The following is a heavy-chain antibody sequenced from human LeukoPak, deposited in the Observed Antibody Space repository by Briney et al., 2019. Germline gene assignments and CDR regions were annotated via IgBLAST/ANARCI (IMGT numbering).Heavy chain of an antibody. CDR3: VRSTGWYAFS. CDR2: TFYSGST. J-gene: IGHJ4*02. V-gene: IGHV4-59*11. CDR1: GGPINSHY. D-gene: IGHD6-19*01. Sequence: ASETLSLTCSVSGGPINSHYWTWIRQPPGEGLEWIGSTFYSGSTKYSPSLKSRVTISIDRSNSQFSLKMRSVTAADTAVYYCVRSTGWYAFSWGQGILVTVSS.